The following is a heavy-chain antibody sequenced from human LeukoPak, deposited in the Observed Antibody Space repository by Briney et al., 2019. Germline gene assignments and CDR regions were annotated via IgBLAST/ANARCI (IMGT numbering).Heavy chain of an antibody. CDR2: ISNNGGYT. Sequence: GGSLRLSCAASVFTFSSSDMSWVRQAPGKGLEWISAISNNGGYTYYADSVQGRFTISRDNSKSTLCLQMNSLRAEDTAVYYCAKGSSSWYVPFDSWGQGTLVTVSS. CDR3: AKGSSSWYVPFDS. V-gene: IGHV3-23*01. CDR1: VFTFSSSD. D-gene: IGHD6-13*01. J-gene: IGHJ4*02.